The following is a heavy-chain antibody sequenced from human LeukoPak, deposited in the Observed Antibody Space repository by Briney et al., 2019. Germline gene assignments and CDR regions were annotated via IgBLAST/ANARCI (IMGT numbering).Heavy chain of an antibody. J-gene: IGHJ6*03. CDR2: IYYSGST. D-gene: IGHD6-25*01. V-gene: IGHV4-39*01. CDR1: GGSISGSSYY. Sequence: PSETLSLTCTVSGGSISGSSYYWGWIRQPPGKGLECIGSIYYSGSTYYNPSLKSRVTISVDRSKNQFSLKLSSVTAADTAEYYCARMAAEDPDYHYYYYMDVWGKGTTVTVS. CDR3: ARMAAEDPDYHYYYYMDV.